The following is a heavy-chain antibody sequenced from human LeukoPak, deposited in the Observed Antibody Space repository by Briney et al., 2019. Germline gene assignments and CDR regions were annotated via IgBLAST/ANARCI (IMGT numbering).Heavy chain of an antibody. CDR1: GGSFSGYY. CDR3: ARVLGYCSGGSCYDGNWFDP. V-gene: IGHV4-34*01. J-gene: IGHJ5*02. Sequence: PSETLSLTCAVYGGSFSGYYWSWIRKPPGKGLEGIGEINHSGSTNYNPSLKSRVTISVDTSKNQFSLKLSSVTAADTAVYYCARVLGYCSGGSCYDGNWFDPWGQGTLVTVSS. D-gene: IGHD2-15*01. CDR2: INHSGST.